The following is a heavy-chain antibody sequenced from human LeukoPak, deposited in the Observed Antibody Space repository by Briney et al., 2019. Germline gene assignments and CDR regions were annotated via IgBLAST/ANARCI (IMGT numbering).Heavy chain of an antibody. J-gene: IGHJ6*02. D-gene: IGHD3-10*01. CDR2: ISAYNGNT. V-gene: IGHV1-18*01. CDR1: GYTFTSYG. CDR3: ARGGRGITKAEKYGMDV. Sequence: ASVKVSCKASGYTFTSYGISWVRQAPGQGLEWMGWISAYNGNTNYAQKLQGRVTMTTDTSTSTAYMELRSLRSDDTAVYYCARGGRGITKAEKYGMDVWGQGTTVTVSS.